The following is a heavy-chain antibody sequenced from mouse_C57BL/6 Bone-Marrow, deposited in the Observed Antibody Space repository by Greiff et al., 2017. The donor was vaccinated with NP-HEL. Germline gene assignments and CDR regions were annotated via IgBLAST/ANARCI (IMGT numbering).Heavy chain of an antibody. D-gene: IGHD3-2*02. J-gene: IGHJ3*01. V-gene: IGHV1-81*01. CDR1: GYTFTSYG. CDR2: IYPRSGNT. Sequence: QVQLKESGAELARPGASVKLSCKASGYTFTSYGISWVKQRPGQGLEWIGEIYPRSGNTYYNEKFKGKATLTADKSSSTAYMELRSLTSEDSAVYFCEIDSSGPWFAYWGQGSLVTVSA. CDR3: EIDSSGPWFAY.